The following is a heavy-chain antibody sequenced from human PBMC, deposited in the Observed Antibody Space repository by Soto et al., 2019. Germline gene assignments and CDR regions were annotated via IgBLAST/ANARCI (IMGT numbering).Heavy chain of an antibody. CDR1: GGSISSGDYY. CDR3: ARGGIAAAGLYGLDYYYYMDV. V-gene: IGHV4-61*08. D-gene: IGHD6-13*01. Sequence: SETLSLTCTVSGGSISSGDYYWSWIRQPPGKGLEWIGYIYYSGSTNYNPSLKSRVTISVDTSKNQFSLKLSSVTAADTAVYYCARGGIAAAGLYGLDYYYYMDVWGKGTTVTVSS. CDR2: IYYSGST. J-gene: IGHJ6*03.